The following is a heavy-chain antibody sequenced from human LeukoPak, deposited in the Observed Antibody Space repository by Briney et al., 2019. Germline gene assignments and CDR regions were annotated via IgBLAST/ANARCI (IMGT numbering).Heavy chain of an antibody. J-gene: IGHJ3*02. V-gene: IGHV3-53*01. CDR2: ISSSGTT. CDR1: GFTVSSNY. Sequence: GGSLRLSCAASGFTVSSNYMSWVRPAPGKGLEWVSVISSSGTTYYADSVKGRFTISRDNSKNTLYLQMNSLRAEDTAAYYCARGGDTLGSTRTAFDIWGQGTMVTVSS. CDR3: ARGGDTLGSTRTAFDI. D-gene: IGHD5-18*01.